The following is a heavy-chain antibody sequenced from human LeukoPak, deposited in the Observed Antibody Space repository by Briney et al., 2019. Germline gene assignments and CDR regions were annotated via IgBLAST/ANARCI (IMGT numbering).Heavy chain of an antibody. CDR3: ARSVDTAILAPRGYFWFDP. J-gene: IGHJ5*02. V-gene: IGHV4-4*09. CDR2: IYTSGST. D-gene: IGHD5-18*01. Sequence: PSETLSLTCTVSGASISSYYWSWIRQPPGRGLEGIGYIYTSGSTNYNPSLKSRVTISVDTSKNQFSLKLSSVTAADTAVYYCARSVDTAILAPRGYFWFDPWGQGTLVTVSS. CDR1: GASISSYY.